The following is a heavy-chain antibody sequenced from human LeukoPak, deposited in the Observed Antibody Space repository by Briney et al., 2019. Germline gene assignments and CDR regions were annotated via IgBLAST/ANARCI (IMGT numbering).Heavy chain of an antibody. Sequence: SETLSLTCTVSGGSISSYYWSWIRQPPGKGLEWIGYIYHSGSTYYNPSLKTRVTISVDRSKNQFSLNLSSVTAADTAVYYCARGLYYFDSSGYSLGQFDYWGQGTLVTVSS. CDR2: IYHSGST. J-gene: IGHJ4*02. D-gene: IGHD3-22*01. CDR1: GGSISSYY. V-gene: IGHV4-59*12. CDR3: ARGLYYFDSSGYSLGQFDY.